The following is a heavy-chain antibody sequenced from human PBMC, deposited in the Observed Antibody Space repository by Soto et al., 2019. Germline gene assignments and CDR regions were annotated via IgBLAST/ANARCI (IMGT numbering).Heavy chain of an antibody. CDR2: IWNDGNGY. J-gene: IGHJ6*02. D-gene: IGHD6-13*01. V-gene: IGHV3-33*01. CDR3: ARREISHTKRAAASARGGMDV. Sequence: QVQLVESGGGVVQPGRSLRLSCAASGFTFNNYGMHWVRQAPGKGLEWVAVIWNDGNGYYYANSVKGRFTISRDNSKNSLYLQMTTLRAEDTAVYYFARREISHTKRAAASARGGMDVWGQWTTFTVSS. CDR1: GFTFNNYG.